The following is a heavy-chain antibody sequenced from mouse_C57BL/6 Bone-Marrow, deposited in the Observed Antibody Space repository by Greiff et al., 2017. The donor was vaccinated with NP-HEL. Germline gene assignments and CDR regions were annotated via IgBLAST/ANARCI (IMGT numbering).Heavy chain of an antibody. J-gene: IGHJ1*03. CDR2: IWTGGGT. Sequence: VKVVESGPGLVAPSQSLSITCTVSGFSLTSYAISWVRQPPGKGLEWLGVIWTGGGTNYNSALKSRLSISKDNSKSQVFLKMNSLQTDDTARYYCARNLYGNPWYFDVWGTGTTVTVSS. V-gene: IGHV2-9-1*01. D-gene: IGHD2-1*01. CDR1: GFSLTSYA. CDR3: ARNLYGNPWYFDV.